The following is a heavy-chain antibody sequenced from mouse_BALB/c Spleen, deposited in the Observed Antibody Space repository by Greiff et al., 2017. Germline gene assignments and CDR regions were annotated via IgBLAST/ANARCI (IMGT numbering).Heavy chain of an antibody. CDR3: APYYGSSYAMDY. J-gene: IGHJ4*01. D-gene: IGHD1-1*01. CDR2: IDPANGNT. CDR1: GFNIKDTY. Sequence: VQLQQSGAELVKPGASVKLSCTASGFNIKDTYMHWVKQRPEQGLEWIGRIDPANGNTKYDPKFQGKATITADTSSNTAYLQLSSLTSEDTAVYYCAPYYGSSYAMDYWGQGTSVTVSS. V-gene: IGHV14-3*02.